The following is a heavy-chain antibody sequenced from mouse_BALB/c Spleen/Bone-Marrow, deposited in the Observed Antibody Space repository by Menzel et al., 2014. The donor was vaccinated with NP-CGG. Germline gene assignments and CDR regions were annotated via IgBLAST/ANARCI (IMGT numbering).Heavy chain of an antibody. CDR3: ARSGYYGSSYFDY. CDR2: INPYNGDT. J-gene: IGHJ2*01. CDR1: GYSFTGYF. Sequence: VHVKQSGPELVKPGASVKISCKASGYSFTGYFMNWVMRSHGKSLEWIGRINPYNGDTFYSQKFKGKATLTVDKSSSTAHMELRSLASEDSAVYYCARSGYYGSSYFDYWGQGTTLTVSS. D-gene: IGHD1-1*01. V-gene: IGHV1-20*02.